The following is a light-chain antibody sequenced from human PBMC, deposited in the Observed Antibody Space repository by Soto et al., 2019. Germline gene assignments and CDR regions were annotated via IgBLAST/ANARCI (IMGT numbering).Light chain of an antibody. CDR1: HSVNSN. CDR2: GAS. CDR3: QQYNNWWT. J-gene: IGKJ1*01. V-gene: IGKV3-15*01. Sequence: EIVMTQSPATLSVSPGERATLSCRASHSVNSNLAWYQQRPGQAPRLLISGASTRATGVPARFSGSWSATEFTLTISSLQSEDFAVYYCQQYNNWWTFGQGTKVEIK.